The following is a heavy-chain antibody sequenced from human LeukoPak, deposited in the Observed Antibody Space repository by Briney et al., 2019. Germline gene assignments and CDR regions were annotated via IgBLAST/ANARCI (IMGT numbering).Heavy chain of an antibody. CDR1: GYTFTGYY. D-gene: IGHD2-21*02. CDR2: INPNSGGT. J-gene: IGHJ4*02. Sequence: ASVKVSCKASGYTFTGYYMHWVRQAPGQGLEWMGRINPNSGGTNYAQKFQGRVTTTRDTSISTAYMELSRLRSDDTAVYYCASSVYCGGDCLDYWGQGTLVTVSS. CDR3: ASSVYCGGDCLDY. V-gene: IGHV1-2*06.